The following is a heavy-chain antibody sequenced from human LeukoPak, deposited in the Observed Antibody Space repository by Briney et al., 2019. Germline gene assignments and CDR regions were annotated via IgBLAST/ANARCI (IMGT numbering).Heavy chain of an antibody. Sequence: PGGSLRLSCVTSGFSFSSYWMHWVRQAPGKGLVWVSDINPDGTNTNYADSVKGRFTMSRDNAKNTLYLQMNDLTADDTAVYYCVTAGHYFMDVWGKGTTVTVSS. V-gene: IGHV3-74*01. CDR2: INPDGTNT. CDR3: VTAGHYFMDV. J-gene: IGHJ6*03. CDR1: GFSFSSYW.